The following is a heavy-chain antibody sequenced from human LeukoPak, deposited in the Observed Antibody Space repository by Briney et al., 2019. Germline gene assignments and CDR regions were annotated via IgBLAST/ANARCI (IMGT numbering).Heavy chain of an antibody. V-gene: IGHV3-23*01. J-gene: IGHJ4*02. CDR3: ARDRKLYAV. Sequence: PGGSLRLSCGASGFTFSRYSMNWVRQAPGKGLEWVSAISDSSGSTYYADSVKGRFTISRDNSKNTLYLQMNSLRAEDTAVYYCARDRKLYAVWGQGTLVTVSS. CDR1: GFTFSRYS. CDR2: ISDSSGST. D-gene: IGHD2/OR15-2a*01.